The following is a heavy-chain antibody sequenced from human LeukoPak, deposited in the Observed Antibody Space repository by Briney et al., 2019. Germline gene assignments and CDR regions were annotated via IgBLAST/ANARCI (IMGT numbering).Heavy chain of an antibody. CDR1: GFTFSSYT. CDR2: ISSSSSYI. D-gene: IGHD6-13*01. CDR3: ARDWPTIAAAGTIPEYFQH. V-gene: IGHV3-21*01. J-gene: IGHJ1*01. Sequence: PGGSLRLSCAASGFTFSSYTMNWVRQAPGKGLEWVSSISSSSSYIFYADSVKGRFTISRDNAKNSLYLQMNSLRAEDTAVYYCARDWPTIAAAGTIPEYFQHWGQGTLVTVSS.